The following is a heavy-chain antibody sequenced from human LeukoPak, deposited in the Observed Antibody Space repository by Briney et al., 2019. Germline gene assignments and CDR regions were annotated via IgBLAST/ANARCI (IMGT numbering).Heavy chain of an antibody. V-gene: IGHV3-7*01. CDR1: GFTFSSYW. CDR3: ASLYSSGWTRDY. J-gene: IGHJ4*02. Sequence: GGSLRLSCAASGFTFSSYWMSWVRQAQGKGLEWVANIKQDGSEKYYVDSVKGRFTISRDNAKNSLYLQMNSLRAEDTAVYYCASLYSSGWTRDYWGQGTLVTVSS. D-gene: IGHD6-19*01. CDR2: IKQDGSEK.